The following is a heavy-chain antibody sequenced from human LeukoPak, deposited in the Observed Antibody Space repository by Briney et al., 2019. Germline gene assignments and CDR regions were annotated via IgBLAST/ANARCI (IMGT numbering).Heavy chain of an antibody. J-gene: IGHJ4*02. V-gene: IGHV4-38-2*02. CDR1: DYSISSDSY. CDR3: ASSDYVSY. CDR2: IYHSGST. Sequence: PSETLSLTCIVSDYSISSDSYWGWVRQPPGKGLEWIASIYHSGSTHYSPSHKSRVTISVDTSKNQFSLKLSSVTAADTAVYYCASSDYVSYWGQGTLVTVSS. D-gene: IGHD4-17*01.